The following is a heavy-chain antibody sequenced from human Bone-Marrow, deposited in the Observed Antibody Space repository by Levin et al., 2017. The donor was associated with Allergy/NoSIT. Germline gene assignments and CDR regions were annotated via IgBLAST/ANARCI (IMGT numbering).Heavy chain of an antibody. V-gene: IGHV3-7*01. CDR1: GFTFSYSW. Sequence: PGGSLRLSCAASGFTFSYSWMTWVRQAPGKGLEWVANIKQDGSEKYYVDSVKGRFTISRDNAKKSLYLQMNSLRVEDTAVYYCARDPVAAAGTGGGSDGMDVWGQGTAVTVSS. J-gene: IGHJ6*02. D-gene: IGHD6-13*01. CDR3: ARDPVAAAGTGGGSDGMDV. CDR2: IKQDGSEK.